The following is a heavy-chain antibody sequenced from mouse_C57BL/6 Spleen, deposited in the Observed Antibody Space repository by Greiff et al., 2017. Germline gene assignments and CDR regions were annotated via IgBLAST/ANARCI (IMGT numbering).Heavy chain of an antibody. CDR2: IDPENGDT. V-gene: IGHV14-4*01. J-gene: IGHJ3*01. CDR1: GFNIKDDY. D-gene: IGHD2-4*01. CDR3: TTSYDYDWAWFAY. Sequence: EVQLQESGAELVRPGASVKLSCTASGFNIKDDYMHWVKQRPEQGLEWIGWIDPENGDTEYASKFQGKATITADTSSNTAYLQLSSLTSEDTAVYYCTTSYDYDWAWFAYWGQGTLVTVSA.